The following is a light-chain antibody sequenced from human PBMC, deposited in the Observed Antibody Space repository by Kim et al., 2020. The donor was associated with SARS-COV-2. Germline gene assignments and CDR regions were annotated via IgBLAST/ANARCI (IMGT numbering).Light chain of an antibody. CDR3: QHYNNYPLN. CDR1: QSISTW. CDR2: DAS. V-gene: IGKV1-5*01. Sequence: ESVGDRVTITCWTSQSISTWLAWYQQKPGKAPKLLIYDASSLESGDPSRFSGSGSGTEFTLTISSLQPDDFATYYCQHYNNYPLNFGGGTKVDIK. J-gene: IGKJ4*01.